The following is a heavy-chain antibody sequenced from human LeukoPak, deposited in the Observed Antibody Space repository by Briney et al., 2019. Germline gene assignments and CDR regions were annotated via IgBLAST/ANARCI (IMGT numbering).Heavy chain of an antibody. CDR2: INPSGGST. CDR3: ARAPSSCQLPYCYVTDY. J-gene: IGHJ4*02. Sequence: ASVKVSCKASGYTFTSYYMHWVRQAPGQGLEWMGIINPSGGSTSYAQKFQGRVTMTRDTSTSTVYMELSSLRSEDTAVYYCARAPSSCQLPYCYVTDYWGQGTLVTVSS. D-gene: IGHD2-2*02. V-gene: IGHV1-46*01. CDR1: GYTFTSYY.